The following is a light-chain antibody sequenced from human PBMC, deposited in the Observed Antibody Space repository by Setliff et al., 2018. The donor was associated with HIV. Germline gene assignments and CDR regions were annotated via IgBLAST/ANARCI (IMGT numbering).Light chain of an antibody. J-gene: IGKJ4*01. Sequence: AIRMTQSPSSFSASTGDRVTITCRASQGISSSLAWYQQKPGKAPKLLIFAASTLQSGVPSRFSGSGSGTDFTLTISCLQSEDFATYYCQQYDSYPLTFGGGTKVDNK. CDR1: QGISSS. V-gene: IGKV1-8*01. CDR3: QQYDSYPLT. CDR2: AAS.